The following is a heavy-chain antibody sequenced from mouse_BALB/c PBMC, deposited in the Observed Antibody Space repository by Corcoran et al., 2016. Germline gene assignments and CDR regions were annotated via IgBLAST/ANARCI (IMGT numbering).Heavy chain of an antibody. CDR1: GYTFSSYW. V-gene: IGHV1-9*01. CDR3: ARGLLRYAMDY. CDR2: ILPGSGST. J-gene: IGHJ4*01. D-gene: IGHD1-1*01. Sequence: QVQLQQSGAELMKPGASVKISCKATGYTFSSYWIEWVKQRPGHGLEWIGEILPGSGSTNYNEKFKSKATFTADTSSNTAYMQLSSLTSEDSAVYYCARGLLRYAMDYWGQGTSVTVSS.